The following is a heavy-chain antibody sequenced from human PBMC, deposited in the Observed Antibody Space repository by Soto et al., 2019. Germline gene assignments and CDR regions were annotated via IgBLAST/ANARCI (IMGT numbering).Heavy chain of an antibody. V-gene: IGHV1-46*01. CDR1: GYIFTAYN. CDR3: ARDSGSYYRSEAFDI. D-gene: IGHD1-26*01. CDR2: IDPSGGSS. Sequence: ASVKVSCKASGYIFTAYNMHWVRQAPGQGLEWMGIIDPSGGSSRYAQKFQGRVIMTRDTSTSTVYMDLSSLRSEDTAVYYCARDSGSYYRSEAFDIWGQGTMVTVSS. J-gene: IGHJ3*02.